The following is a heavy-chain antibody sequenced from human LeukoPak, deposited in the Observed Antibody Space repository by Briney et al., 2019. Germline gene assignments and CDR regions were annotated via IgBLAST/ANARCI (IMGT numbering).Heavy chain of an antibody. CDR1: GGTFSSYA. Sequence: SARVSCKASGGTFSSYAISWVRQAPGQGLEGMGGIIPIFGTANYAQKFQGRGTITTDESTSTAYMELSSLRSEDTAVYYCARDPITMVRGVPNYGYFDYWGQGTLVTVSS. CDR3: ARDPITMVRGVPNYGYFDY. J-gene: IGHJ4*02. D-gene: IGHD3-10*01. V-gene: IGHV1-69*05. CDR2: IIPIFGTA.